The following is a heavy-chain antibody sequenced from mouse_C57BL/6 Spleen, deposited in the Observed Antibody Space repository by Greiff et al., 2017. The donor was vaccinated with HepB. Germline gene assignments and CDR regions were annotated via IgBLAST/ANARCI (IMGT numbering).Heavy chain of an antibody. D-gene: IGHD2-14*01. Sequence: EVQLVESGPGLVKPSQSLSLTCSVTGYSITSGYYWNWIRQFPGNKLEWMGYISYDGSNNYNPSLKNRISITRDTSKNQFFLKLNSVTTEDTATYYCARRGYEGYFDYWGQGTTLTVSS. CDR1: GYSITSGYY. J-gene: IGHJ2*01. V-gene: IGHV3-6*01. CDR3: ARRGYEGYFDY. CDR2: ISYDGSN.